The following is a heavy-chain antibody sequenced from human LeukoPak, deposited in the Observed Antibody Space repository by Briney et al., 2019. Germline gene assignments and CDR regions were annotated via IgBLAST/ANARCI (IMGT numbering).Heavy chain of an antibody. CDR3: ARGPSYCGNSGYRMDV. V-gene: IGHV1-8*01. J-gene: IGHJ6*01. CDR2: MNPNSGNT. CDR1: GYTFTSSD. Sequence: ASVKVSCKASGYTFTSSDINWVRQATGQGLEWMGWMNPNSGNTGYAQKFQGRVTMTRNTSISTAYMELSSLRSEDTAVYYCARGPSYCGNSGYRMDVWGQGPTVPVSS. D-gene: IGHD4-23*01.